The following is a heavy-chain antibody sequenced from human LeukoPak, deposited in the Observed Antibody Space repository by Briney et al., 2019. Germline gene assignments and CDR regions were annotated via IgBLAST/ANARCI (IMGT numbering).Heavy chain of an antibody. Sequence: GRSLRLSCAASGFTFSRHGMHWVRQAPGKGLKWVAVIWYDGSNRYYADSVKGRFTISRDNSKNTLYLQVNSLRAEDTAVYYCARDMATDYFDYWGQGTLVTVSS. CDR1: GFTFSRHG. CDR2: IWYDGSNR. D-gene: IGHD5-24*01. CDR3: ARDMATDYFDY. V-gene: IGHV3-33*01. J-gene: IGHJ4*02.